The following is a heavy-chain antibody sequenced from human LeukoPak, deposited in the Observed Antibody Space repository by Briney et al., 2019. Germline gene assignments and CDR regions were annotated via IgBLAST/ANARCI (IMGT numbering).Heavy chain of an antibody. CDR1: GGSIISSNYY. CDR3: ARATYYDLLEDTANWFDP. CDR2: IYQSGSGSS. D-gene: IGHD3-3*01. Sequence: SETLSLTCSVSGGSIISSNYYWGWIRQPPGKGLEWIGSIYQSGSGSSYYNPSLKSRVTISGDTSKNQFFLRLSSVTAADTAVYYCARATYYDLLEDTANWFDPWGQGTLVTVSS. J-gene: IGHJ5*02. V-gene: IGHV4-39*01.